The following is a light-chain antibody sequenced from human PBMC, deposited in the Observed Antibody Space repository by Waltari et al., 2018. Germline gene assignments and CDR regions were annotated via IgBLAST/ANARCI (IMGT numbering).Light chain of an antibody. CDR3: QVWDSSSDHPV. CDR2: YDS. CDR1: NIGIKS. V-gene: IGLV3-21*04. J-gene: IGLJ3*02. Sequence: SYVLTQPPSVSVAPGKPARITCGGNNIGIKSVHWYQQKPGQAPVLVIYYDSDRPSEIPERCSGSNAGNTATLTISRVEVGDEADYFCQVWDSSSDHPVFGGGTKLTVL.